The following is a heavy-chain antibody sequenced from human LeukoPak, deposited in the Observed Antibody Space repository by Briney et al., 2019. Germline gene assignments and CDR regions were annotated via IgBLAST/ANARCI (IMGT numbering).Heavy chain of an antibody. Sequence: PGRSLRLSCAASGFTFDDYAMHWVRQAPGKGLEWVSGISWNSGSIGYADSVKGRFTTSRDNAKNSLYLQMNSLRAEDTALYYCAKDLSYDSSGFDYWGQGTLVTVSS. V-gene: IGHV3-9*01. CDR1: GFTFDDYA. D-gene: IGHD3-22*01. CDR2: ISWNSGSI. J-gene: IGHJ4*02. CDR3: AKDLSYDSSGFDY.